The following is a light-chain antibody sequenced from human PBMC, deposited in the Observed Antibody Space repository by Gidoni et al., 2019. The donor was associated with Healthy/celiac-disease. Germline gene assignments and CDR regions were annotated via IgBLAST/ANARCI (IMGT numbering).Light chain of an antibody. CDR2: LEGSGSD. V-gene: IGLV4-60*03. CDR3: ETWDSWGV. CDR1: SGHSSYI. J-gene: IGLJ3*02. Sequence: QPVLTQSSSASASLGSSVKLTCTLSSGHSSYIIAWHQQQPGKAPRYLLKLEGSGSDNKGSGVPDRFSGSSSGADRYLTISNRQSEDEADYYCETWDSWGVFGGGTKLTVL.